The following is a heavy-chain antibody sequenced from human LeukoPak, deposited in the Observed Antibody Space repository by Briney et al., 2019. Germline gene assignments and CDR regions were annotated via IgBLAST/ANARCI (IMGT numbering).Heavy chain of an antibody. J-gene: IGHJ4*02. CDR2: IYYSGST. Sequence: SETLSLTCTVSGGSISSSSYYWGWIRQPPGKGLEWIGSIYYSGSTYYNPSLKSRVTISVDTSKNQFSLKLSSVTAADTAVYYYARRPPPSPYGDYFDYWGQGTLVTVSS. V-gene: IGHV4-39*01. D-gene: IGHD4-17*01. CDR3: ARRPPPSPYGDYFDY. CDR1: GGSISSSSYY.